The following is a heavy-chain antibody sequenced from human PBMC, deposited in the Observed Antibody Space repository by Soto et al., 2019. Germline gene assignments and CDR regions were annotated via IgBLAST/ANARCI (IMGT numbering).Heavy chain of an antibody. CDR3: AKDAPWKYCSGGSCYSGD. Sequence: EVQLLESGGGLVQPGGSLRLSCAASGFTFSSYAMSWVRQAPGKGLEWVSAISGSGGSTYYEDSVKGRFTISRDNTKNTLDVQMNCLRAEDTAVDYCAKDAPWKYCSGGSCYSGDWGQGTLVTVSS. CDR1: GFTFSSYA. D-gene: IGHD2-15*01. V-gene: IGHV3-23*01. J-gene: IGHJ4*02. CDR2: ISGSGGST.